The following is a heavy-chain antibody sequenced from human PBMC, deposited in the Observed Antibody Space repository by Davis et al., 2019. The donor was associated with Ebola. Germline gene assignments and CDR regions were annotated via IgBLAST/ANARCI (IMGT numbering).Heavy chain of an antibody. D-gene: IGHD4-17*01. V-gene: IGHV4-31*03. CDR1: GGSISNGGYY. Sequence: PSETLSLTCTVSGGSISNGGYYWSWIRQHPGKGLEWIGYIYYSGSTYYNPSLKSRVTISVDTSKNQFSLKLSSVTAADTAVYYCARRDDYGDYVGLWGRGTLVTVSS. J-gene: IGHJ2*01. CDR2: IYYSGST. CDR3: ARRDDYGDYVGL.